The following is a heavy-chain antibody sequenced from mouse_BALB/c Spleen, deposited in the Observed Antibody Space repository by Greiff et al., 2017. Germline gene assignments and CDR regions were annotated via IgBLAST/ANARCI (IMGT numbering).Heavy chain of an antibody. CDR1: GYSFTSYW. Sequence: EVQLQQSGTVLARPGASVKMSCKASGYSFTSYWMHWVKQRPGQGLEWIGAIYPGNSDTSYNQKFKGKAKLTAVTSASTAYMELSSLTNEDSAVYYCTRSGEYGNYDLYYFDYWGQGTTLTVSS. CDR2: IYPGNSDT. V-gene: IGHV1-5*01. D-gene: IGHD2-10*02. J-gene: IGHJ2*01. CDR3: TRSGEYGNYDLYYFDY.